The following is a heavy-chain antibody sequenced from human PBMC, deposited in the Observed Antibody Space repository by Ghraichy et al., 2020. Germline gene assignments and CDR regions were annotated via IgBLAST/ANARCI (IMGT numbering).Heavy chain of an antibody. J-gene: IGHJ5*02. CDR2: ISSSSSYI. V-gene: IGHV3-21*01. D-gene: IGHD3-16*01. CDR1: GFTFSSYS. Sequence: GGSLRLSCAASGFTFSSYSMNWVRQAPGKGLEWVSSISSSSSYIYYADSVKGRFTISRDNAKNSLYLQMNSLRAEDTAVYYCARWYYDYVWGSWRDWFDPWGQGTLVTVSS. CDR3: ARWYYDYVWGSWRDWFDP.